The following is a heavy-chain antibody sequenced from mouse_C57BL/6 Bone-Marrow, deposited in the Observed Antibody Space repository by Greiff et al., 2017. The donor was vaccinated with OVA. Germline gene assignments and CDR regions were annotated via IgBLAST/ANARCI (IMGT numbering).Heavy chain of an antibody. V-gene: IGHV1-55*01. CDR2: IYPGSGST. CDR1: GYTFTSYW. J-gene: IGHJ2*01. CDR3: ARERYDYDGDFDY. Sequence: QVQLQQPGAELVKPGASVKMSCKASGYTFTSYWITWVKQRPGQGLEWIGDIYPGSGSTNYNEKFKSKATLTVDTSSSTAYMQLSSLTSEDSAVYYCARERYDYDGDFDYWGQGTTLTVSS. D-gene: IGHD2-4*01.